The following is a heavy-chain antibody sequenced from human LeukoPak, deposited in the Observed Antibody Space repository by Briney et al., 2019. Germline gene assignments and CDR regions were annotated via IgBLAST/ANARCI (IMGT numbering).Heavy chain of an antibody. D-gene: IGHD1-14*01. Sequence: PGGSLRLSCAASGFTFSTYNMNWVRQAPGKGLEWVSCISGTSTDIYYADSVRGRLTISRDNAKNSMYLQMTSLRDEDTAVYYCARSRPGPAFEAFDVWGQGTMVTVSS. CDR2: ISGTSTDI. CDR3: ARSRPGPAFEAFDV. V-gene: IGHV3-21*01. J-gene: IGHJ3*01. CDR1: GFTFSTYN.